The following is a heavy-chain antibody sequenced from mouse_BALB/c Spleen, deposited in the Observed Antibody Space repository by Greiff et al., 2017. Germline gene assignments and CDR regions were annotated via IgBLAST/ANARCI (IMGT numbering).Heavy chain of an antibody. CDR2: IWAGGST. V-gene: IGHV2-9*02. CDR3: ARDRGGYYFYAMDY. Sequence: VMLVESGPGLVAPSQSLSITCTVSGFSLTSYGVHWVRQPPGKGLEWLGVIWAGGSTNYNSALMSRLSISKDNSKSQVFLKMNSLQTDDTAMYYCARDRGGYYFYAMDYWGQGTSVTVSS. D-gene: IGHD2-3*01. J-gene: IGHJ4*01. CDR1: GFSLTSYG.